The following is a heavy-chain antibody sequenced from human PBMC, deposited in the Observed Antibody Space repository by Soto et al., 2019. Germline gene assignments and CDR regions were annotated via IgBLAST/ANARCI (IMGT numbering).Heavy chain of an antibody. CDR3: ARHSSSWPIFDY. D-gene: IGHD6-13*01. CDR1: GGSIGNSY. Sequence: SETLSLTCTVSGGSIGNSYWSWIRQSPGKGLEWIGYIYYSGSSNYNPSLKSRVSISVDTSKDQFSLKLSSVTAADTAVYYCARHSSSWPIFDYWGQGTMVTGS. V-gene: IGHV4-59*08. CDR2: IYYSGSS. J-gene: IGHJ4*02.